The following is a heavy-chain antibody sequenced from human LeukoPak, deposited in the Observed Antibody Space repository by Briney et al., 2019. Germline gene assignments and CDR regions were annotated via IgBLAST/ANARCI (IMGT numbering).Heavy chain of an antibody. CDR3: ASQKLGYCSGGSCYGDAFDI. D-gene: IGHD2-15*01. Sequence: PGGSLRLSCAASRFAFDDYAMHWVPQAPGKGLEWVSGISWNSGSIGYADSVKGRFTISRDNAKNSLYLQMNSLRAEDMALYYCASQKLGYCSGGSCYGDAFDIWGQGTMVTVSS. V-gene: IGHV3-9*03. J-gene: IGHJ3*02. CDR2: ISWNSGSI. CDR1: RFAFDDYA.